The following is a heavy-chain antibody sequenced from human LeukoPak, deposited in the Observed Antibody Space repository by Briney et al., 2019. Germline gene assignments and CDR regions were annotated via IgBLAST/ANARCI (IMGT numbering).Heavy chain of an antibody. CDR3: ARYCSGGSCYSGGVY. CDR2: IYPGDSDT. V-gene: IGHV5-51*01. CDR1: GYSFTSYW. Sequence: GESLKISCKGSGYSFTSYWIGWVRQLPGKGLEWMGIIYPGDSDTRYSPSFQGQVTISADKSISTAYLQWSSLKASDTAMYYCARYCSGGSCYSGGVYWGQGTLVTVSS. D-gene: IGHD2-15*01. J-gene: IGHJ4*02.